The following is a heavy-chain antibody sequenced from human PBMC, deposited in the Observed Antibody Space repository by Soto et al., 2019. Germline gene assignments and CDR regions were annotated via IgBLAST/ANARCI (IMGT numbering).Heavy chain of an antibody. CDR3: AADRPVYCSSGICYYYYGMDV. CDR1: GFNFTNSA. CDR2: IVVGSGNT. D-gene: IGHD2-2*01. J-gene: IGHJ6*02. V-gene: IGHV1-58*02. Sequence: QMQLVQSGPEVKKPGTSVKVSCKASGFNFTNSAMQWVRQTRGQRFEWIGWIVVGSGNTKYAQKFQERVTITRDMSTSTAYMEVSNLRSDDTAVYYCAADRPVYCSSGICYYYYGMDVWGQGTTVTVSS.